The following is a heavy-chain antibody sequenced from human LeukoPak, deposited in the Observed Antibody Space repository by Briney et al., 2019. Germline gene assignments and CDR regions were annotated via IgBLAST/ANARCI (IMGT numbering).Heavy chain of an antibody. CDR2: IIPIFGTA. CDR1: GGTFSSYA. J-gene: IGHJ6*03. D-gene: IGHD2-15*01. V-gene: IGHV1-69*05. Sequence: SVKVSCKASGGTFSSYAISWVRQAPGQGLEWMRGIIPIFGTANYAQKFQGRVTITTDESTSTAYMELSSLRSEDTAVYYCARGYCSGGSCYSGTLYYMDVWGKGTTVTVS. CDR3: ARGYCSGGSCYSGTLYYMDV.